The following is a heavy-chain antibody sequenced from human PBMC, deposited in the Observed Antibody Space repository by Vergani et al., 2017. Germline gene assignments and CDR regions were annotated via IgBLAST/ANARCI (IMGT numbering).Heavy chain of an antibody. CDR3: AGDPEDCSGGSCYYFDY. CDR1: GGSISSGGYY. V-gene: IGHV4-31*03. CDR2: IYYSGST. D-gene: IGHD2-15*01. Sequence: QVQLQESGPGLVKPSQTLSLTCTVSGGSISSGGYYWSWIRQHPGKGLEWIGYIYYSGSTYYNPSLKSRITISVDTSKNQLSLKLSSVTAADAAVYYCAGDPEDCSGGSCYYFDYWGQGTLVTVSS. J-gene: IGHJ4*02.